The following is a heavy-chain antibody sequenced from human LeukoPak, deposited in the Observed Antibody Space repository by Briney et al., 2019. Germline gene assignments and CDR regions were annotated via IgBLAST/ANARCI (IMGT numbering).Heavy chain of an antibody. CDR2: IIPIFGTA. V-gene: IGHV1-69*01. D-gene: IGHD3-22*01. CDR1: GGTFSSYA. CDR3: AAWTYYYDSSGYGAFDY. Sequence: KVSCKASGGTFSSYAISWVRQAPGQGLEWMGGIIPIFGTANYAQKFQGRVTITADESTSTAYMELSSLRSEDTAVYYCAAWTYYYDSSGYGAFDYWGQGTLVTVSS. J-gene: IGHJ4*02.